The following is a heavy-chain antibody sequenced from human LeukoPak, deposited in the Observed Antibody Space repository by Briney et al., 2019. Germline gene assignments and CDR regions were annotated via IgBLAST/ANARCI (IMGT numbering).Heavy chain of an antibody. J-gene: IGHJ4*02. D-gene: IGHD1-1*01. Sequence: PGRSLRLSCAASGFTFSSYGMHWVRQAPGKGVEGVAVISYDGSNKYYADSVKGRFTISRDNSKNALYLQRNSLRVEDMAGYYCVKRWTGTTIGQQDYWGQGTLVTVSS. CDR1: GFTFSSYG. CDR2: ISYDGSNK. CDR3: VKRWTGTTIGQQDY. V-gene: IGHV3-30*18.